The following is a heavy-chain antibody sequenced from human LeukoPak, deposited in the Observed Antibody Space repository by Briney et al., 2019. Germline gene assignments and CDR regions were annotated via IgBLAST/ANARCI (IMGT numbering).Heavy chain of an antibody. Sequence: SQTLSLTCTVSGGSISSGSYYWSWIRQPGGKGLEWIGRIYTSGSTNYNPSLKSRVTISVDTSKNQFSLKLSSVTAADTAVYYCARDLTPSGSYYVHAFDIWGQGTMVTVSS. CDR2: IYTSGST. CDR3: ARDLTPSGSYYVHAFDI. J-gene: IGHJ3*02. CDR1: GGSISSGSYY. V-gene: IGHV4-61*02. D-gene: IGHD1-26*01.